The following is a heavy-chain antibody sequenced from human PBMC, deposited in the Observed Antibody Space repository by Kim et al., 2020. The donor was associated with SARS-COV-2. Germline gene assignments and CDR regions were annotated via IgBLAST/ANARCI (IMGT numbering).Heavy chain of an antibody. CDR1: DGSISSYQ. V-gene: IGHV4-59*08. D-gene: IGHD3-9*01. CDR3: ARRSPYYDLLTGYRFYMDV. Sequence: SETLSLTCYVYDGSISSYQWSWIRQPPGKGLEWVGYIYNSGRNNYNPSLKSRVTISVDTSKNQFSLTLNSVTAADTAMYYCARRSPYYDLLTGYRFYMDVWGRGTAVTVSS. CDR2: IYNSGRN. J-gene: IGHJ6*03.